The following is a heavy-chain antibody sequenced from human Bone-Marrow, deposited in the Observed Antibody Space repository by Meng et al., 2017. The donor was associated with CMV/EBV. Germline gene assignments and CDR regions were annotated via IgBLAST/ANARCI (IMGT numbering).Heavy chain of an antibody. CDR3: SRVPFFWSGYFPKPNFDY. CDR1: GYTFTSYG. D-gene: IGHD3-3*01. J-gene: IGHJ4*02. Sequence: ASVKVSCKASGYTFTSYGISWVRQAPGQGLEWMGWISAYNGNTNYAQKLQGRVTMTTDTSTSTAYMELRSLRSDDTAVYYCSRVPFFWSGYFPKPNFDYCGQGTLVTVSS. CDR2: ISAYNGNT. V-gene: IGHV1-18*01.